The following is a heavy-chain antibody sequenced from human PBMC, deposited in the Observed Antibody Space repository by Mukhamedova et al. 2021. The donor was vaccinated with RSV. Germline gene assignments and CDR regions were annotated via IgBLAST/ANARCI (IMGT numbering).Heavy chain of an antibody. Sequence: EYMGWITTNTGKSTYAQAFRERFVFSVDTSSSTAFLKIISLEPEDTAVYYCARVTREVAGFVTDYWGQGTLVVVSS. CDR2: ITTNTGKS. D-gene: IGHD6-19*01. CDR3: ARVTREVAGFVTDY. V-gene: IGHV7-4-1*02. J-gene: IGHJ4*02.